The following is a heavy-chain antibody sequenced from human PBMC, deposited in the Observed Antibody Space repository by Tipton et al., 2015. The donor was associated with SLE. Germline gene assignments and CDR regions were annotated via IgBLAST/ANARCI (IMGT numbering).Heavy chain of an antibody. CDR1: GGSITNTYY. D-gene: IGHD3-22*01. Sequence: TLSLTCSVSGGSITNTYYWGWIRQPPGKGLEWIGTISYSGNTYYNPSLKSRVTISVDASNNQFSLKLTSVTAADTAVYYCARHSDTSGYYYYGMDVWGQVTTVTVSS. V-gene: IGHV4-39*07. CDR2: ISYSGNT. CDR3: ARHSDTSGYYYYGMDV. J-gene: IGHJ6*02.